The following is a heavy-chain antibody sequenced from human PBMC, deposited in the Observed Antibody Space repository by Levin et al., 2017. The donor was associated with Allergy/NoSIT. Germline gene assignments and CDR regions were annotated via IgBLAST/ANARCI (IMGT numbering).Heavy chain of an antibody. Sequence: GESLKISCAASGFTFRDYYMSWIRQAPGKGLELVSYISGTSSAIIYADSVKGRFTISRDNAQNSLYLQMNSLRAEETAVYFCARGTLAAAAHYWGQGTLVTVS. V-gene: IGHV3-11*05. J-gene: IGHJ4*02. CDR2: ISGTSSAI. CDR1: GFTFRDYY. D-gene: IGHD6-25*01. CDR3: ARGTLAAAAHY.